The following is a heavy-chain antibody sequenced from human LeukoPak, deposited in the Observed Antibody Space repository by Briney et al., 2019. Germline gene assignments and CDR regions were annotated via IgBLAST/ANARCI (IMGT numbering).Heavy chain of an antibody. CDR2: ISAYNRDT. V-gene: IGHV1-18*01. J-gene: IGHJ5*02. D-gene: IGHD5-18*01. CDR3: ARGSAMVTTYRGGNWFDP. CDR1: GYTFTSYG. Sequence: GASVKVSCKASGYTFTSYGISWVRQAPGQGLEWVGWISAYNRDTNYAQKVQGRVTMTTDTSTTTAYMELRSLRSDDTAVYYCARGSAMVTTYRGGNWFDPWGQGTLVTVSS.